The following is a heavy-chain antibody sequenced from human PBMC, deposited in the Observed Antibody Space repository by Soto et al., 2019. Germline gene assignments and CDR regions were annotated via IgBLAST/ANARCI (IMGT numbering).Heavy chain of an antibody. Sequence: GGSLRLSCAASGFTFSSYGMHWVRQAPGKGLEWVAVISYDGSNKYYADSVKGRFTISRDNSKNTLYLQMNSLRAEDTAVYYCAKDGGSYFDYWGQGTLVTVSS. CDR3: AKDGGSYFDY. V-gene: IGHV3-30*18. D-gene: IGHD3-16*01. CDR1: GFTFSSYG. J-gene: IGHJ4*02. CDR2: ISYDGSNK.